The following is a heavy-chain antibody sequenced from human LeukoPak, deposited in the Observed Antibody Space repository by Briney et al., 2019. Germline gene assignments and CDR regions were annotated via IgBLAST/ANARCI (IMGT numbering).Heavy chain of an antibody. CDR1: GGTFSSYA. CDR3: ARDVGVHFYGDPTPGWFDP. J-gene: IGHJ5*02. V-gene: IGHV1-69*13. Sequence: SVKVSCKASGGTFSSYAISWVRQAPGQGLEWMGGIIPIFGTANYAQKFQGRVTITADESTSTAYMELSSLRSEDTAVYYCARDVGVHFYGDPTPGWFDPWGQGTLVTVSS. CDR2: IIPIFGTA. D-gene: IGHD4-17*01.